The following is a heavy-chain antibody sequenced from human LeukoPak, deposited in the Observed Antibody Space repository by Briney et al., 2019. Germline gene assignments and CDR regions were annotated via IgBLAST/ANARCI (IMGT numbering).Heavy chain of an antibody. D-gene: IGHD1-26*01. CDR3: AKHHVGSGFDY. Sequence: FVSFIRYDVSNKYYADSVKGRFTISRDNSKNTLYLQMNSLRAEDTAVYYCAKHHVGSGFDYWGQGTLVTVSS. J-gene: IGHJ4*02. CDR2: IRYDVSNK. V-gene: IGHV3-30*02.